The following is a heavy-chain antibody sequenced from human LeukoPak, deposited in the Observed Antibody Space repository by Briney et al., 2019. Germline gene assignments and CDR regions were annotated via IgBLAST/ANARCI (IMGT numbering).Heavy chain of an antibody. CDR1: GGSISSSSYY. Sequence: SETLSLTCTVSGGSISSSSYYWGWIRQPPGKGLEWIGSIYYSGSTYYNPSLKSRVTISVDTSKNQFPLKLSSVTAADTAVYYCGGARGLSIDYWGQGTLVTVSS. CDR2: IYYSGST. D-gene: IGHD3-16*01. CDR3: GGARGLSIDY. J-gene: IGHJ4*02. V-gene: IGHV4-39*01.